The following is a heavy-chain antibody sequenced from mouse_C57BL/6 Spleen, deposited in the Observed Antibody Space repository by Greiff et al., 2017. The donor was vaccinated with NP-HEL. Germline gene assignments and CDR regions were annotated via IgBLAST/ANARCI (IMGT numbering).Heavy chain of an antibody. Sequence: EVQLQESGPGLVKPSQSLSLTCSVTGYSITSGYYWNWIRQFPGNKLEWMGYISYDGSNNYNPSLKNRISITRDTSKNQFFLKLNSVTTEDTATYYCARGGGPYAMDYWGQGTSVTVSS. CDR1: GYSITSGYY. J-gene: IGHJ4*01. CDR3: ARGGGPYAMDY. CDR2: ISYDGSN. V-gene: IGHV3-6*01.